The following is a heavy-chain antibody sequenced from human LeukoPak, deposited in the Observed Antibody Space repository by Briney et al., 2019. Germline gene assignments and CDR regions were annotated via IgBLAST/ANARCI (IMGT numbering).Heavy chain of an antibody. CDR2: LYTDGST. CDR3: ARGGAHYWNPRY. D-gene: IGHD1-1*01. V-gene: IGHV3-53*01. J-gene: IGHJ4*02. CDR1: GFIVSSIY. Sequence: SGGSLRLSCVASGFIVSSIYMSWVRRAPGKGLEWVSLLYTDGSTYYANSVEGRFTISRDDSKNTIYLHMNGLRAEDTAIYYCARGGAHYWNPRYWGQGTLVTVSS.